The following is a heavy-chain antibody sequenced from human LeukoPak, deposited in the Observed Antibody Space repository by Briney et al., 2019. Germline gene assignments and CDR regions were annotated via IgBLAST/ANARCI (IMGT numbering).Heavy chain of an antibody. V-gene: IGHV4-59*01. CDR2: IYYSGST. Sequence: PSEILSLTCTVSGGSINSYYWSWIRQPPGKGLEWIGYIYYSGSTNYNPSLKSRVTISVDTSKNQFSLKLSSVTAADTAVYYCAREGITMTSWGQGTLVTVSS. J-gene: IGHJ5*02. D-gene: IGHD3-22*01. CDR1: GGSINSYY. CDR3: AREGITMTS.